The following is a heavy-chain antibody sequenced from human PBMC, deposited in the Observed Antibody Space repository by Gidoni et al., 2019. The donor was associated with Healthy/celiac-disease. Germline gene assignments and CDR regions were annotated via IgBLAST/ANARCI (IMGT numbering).Heavy chain of an antibody. V-gene: IGHV4-4*07. CDR2: SYTSGSA. CDR3: ARSNYIWGAANNPLSY. J-gene: IGHJ4*02. Sequence: QLQESGPGQVKPSATLSLTCTVSGGSISTYYYNWSRQPAGQGLEWIGRSYTSGSANYKPSVKSRLTMSVDTSKNQFSLRLSSVTAADTAVYYCARSNYIWGAANNPLSYWGQGTLVTVSS. D-gene: IGHD3-16*01. CDR1: GGSISTYY.